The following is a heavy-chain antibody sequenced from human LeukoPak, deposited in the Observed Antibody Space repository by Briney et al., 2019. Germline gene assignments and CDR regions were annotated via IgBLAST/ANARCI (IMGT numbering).Heavy chain of an antibody. Sequence: EASVKVSCKASGGTFSSYAISWVRQAPGQGLEWMGRIIPILGIANYAQKFQGRVTITGDKSTSTAYMELSSLRSEDTAVYYCARAGSFNGGYYYPLDYWGQGTLVTVSS. CDR3: ARAGSFNGGYYYPLDY. V-gene: IGHV1-69*04. J-gene: IGHJ4*02. CDR1: GGTFSSYA. CDR2: IIPILGIA. D-gene: IGHD3-22*01.